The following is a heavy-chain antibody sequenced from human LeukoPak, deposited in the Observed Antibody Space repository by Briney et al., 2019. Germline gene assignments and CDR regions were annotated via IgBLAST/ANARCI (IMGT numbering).Heavy chain of an antibody. CDR3: AKDSKRWKTYYYASGSYHFDY. CDR1: GFTFNSYA. V-gene: IGHV3-30*02. CDR2: IRFDGSNK. J-gene: IGHJ4*02. Sequence: PGGSLRLSCAASGFTFNSYAIHWVRQAPGKGLEWVAFIRFDGSNKYYADSVKGRFTISRDNSKNTLYLQMNSLRPEDTAVYYCAKDSKRWKTYYYASGSYHFDYWGQGTLVTVSS. D-gene: IGHD3-10*01.